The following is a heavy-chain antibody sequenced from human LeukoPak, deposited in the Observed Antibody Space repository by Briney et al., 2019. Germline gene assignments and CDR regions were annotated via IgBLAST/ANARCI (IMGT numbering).Heavy chain of an antibody. J-gene: IGHJ4*02. Sequence: GGYLRLYCAASGFIINSYCMSWLRQAPGKGLEWVANIKQDGSENDHVDPVKGRFTISRDNATTSQYLQMSSRRAEERADFSFAGWRGAGVILDYWGQGALVAVSS. CDR2: IKQDGSEN. CDR1: GFIINSYC. V-gene: IGHV3-7*01. D-gene: IGHD2-15*01. CDR3: AGWRGAGVILDY.